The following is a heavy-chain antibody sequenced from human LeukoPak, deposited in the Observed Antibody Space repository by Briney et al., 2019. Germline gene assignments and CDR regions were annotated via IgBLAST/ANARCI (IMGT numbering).Heavy chain of an antibody. D-gene: IGHD3-22*01. J-gene: IGHJ5*02. Sequence: SQTLSLTCTVSGGSISSGSYYWSWIRQPAGKGLEWIGRIYTSGSTNYNPSLKSRVTISVDTSNNQFSLKLSSVTAADTAVYYCAREGGYYNNWFDPWGQGTLVTVSS. CDR3: AREGGYYNNWFDP. V-gene: IGHV4-61*02. CDR2: IYTSGST. CDR1: GGSISSGSYY.